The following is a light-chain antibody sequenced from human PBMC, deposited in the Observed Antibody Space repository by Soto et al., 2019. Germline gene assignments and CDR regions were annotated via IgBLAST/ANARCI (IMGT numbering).Light chain of an antibody. Sequence: IPLTQSPSSLSASVGDRVSITCRASQDIQTYLAWYQQKRGEAPKLLISGTFTLQSGVPSRFNGSGSGTDFPLTISRLQPEDFATYYCQHLNNYPPFTFGPGTKVDLE. J-gene: IGKJ3*01. CDR3: QHLNNYPPFT. CDR2: GTF. CDR1: QDIQTY. V-gene: IGKV1-9*01.